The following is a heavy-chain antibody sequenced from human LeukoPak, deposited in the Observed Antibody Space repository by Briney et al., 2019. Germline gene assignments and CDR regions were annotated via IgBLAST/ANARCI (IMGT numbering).Heavy chain of an antibody. D-gene: IGHD4-11*01. CDR1: GYTFTSYD. V-gene: IGHV1-8*01. CDR3: ARGHFYSNYWFDP. CDR2: MNPNSGNT. J-gene: IGHJ5*02. Sequence: VASVKVSCTASGYTFTSYDINWVRQATGQGLEWMGWMNPNSGNTGYAQKFQGRVTMTRNTSISTAYMELSSLRSEDTAVYYCARGHFYSNYWFDPWGQGTLVTVSS.